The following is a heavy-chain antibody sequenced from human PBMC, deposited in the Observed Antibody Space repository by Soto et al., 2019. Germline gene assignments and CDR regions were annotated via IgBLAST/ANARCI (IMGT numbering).Heavy chain of an antibody. V-gene: IGHV4-59*01. CDR2: IYYSGST. CDR3: ARDSGYSGYDPRGFDY. CDR1: GGSISSYY. D-gene: IGHD5-12*01. Sequence: TLSLTCTVSGGSISSYYWSWIRQPPGKGLEWIGYIYYSGSTNYNPSLKSRVTISVDTSKNQFSLKLSSVTAADTAVYYCARDSGYSGYDPRGFDYWGQGTLVTVSS. J-gene: IGHJ4*02.